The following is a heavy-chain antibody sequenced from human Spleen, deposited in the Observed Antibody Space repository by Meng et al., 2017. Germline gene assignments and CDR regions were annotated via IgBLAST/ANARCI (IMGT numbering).Heavy chain of an antibody. V-gene: IGHV3-30*01. J-gene: IGHJ6*02. CDR3: ARDQVPFMIVDYYGMDV. Sequence: SCKASGYTFRYYAMHWVRQAPGKGLEWVAVISYDGSNKYYADSVKGRFTISRDNSKNTLYLQMNSLRAEDTAVYYCARDQVPFMIVDYYGMDVWGQGTTVTVSS. CDR1: GYTFRYYA. D-gene: IGHD3-22*01. CDR2: ISYDGSNK.